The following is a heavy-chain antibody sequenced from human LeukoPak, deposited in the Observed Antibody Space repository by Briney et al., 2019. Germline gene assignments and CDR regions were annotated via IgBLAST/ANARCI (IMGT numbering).Heavy chain of an antibody. CDR2: ISSSGSTI. J-gene: IGHJ4*02. V-gene: IGHV3-48*03. D-gene: IGHD5-18*01. CDR3: VRDLTGGYSYGDY. CDR1: GFTFSSYE. Sequence: PGGSLSLSCAAFGFTFSSYEMNWVRQAPGKGLEWVSYISSSGSTIYYADSVKGRFTISRDNAKNSLYLQMNSLRAEDAAVYYCVRDLTGGYSYGDYWGQGTLVTVSS.